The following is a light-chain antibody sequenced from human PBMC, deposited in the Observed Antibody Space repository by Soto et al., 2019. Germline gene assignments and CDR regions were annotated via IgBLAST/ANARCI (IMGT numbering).Light chain of an antibody. V-gene: IGKV3-20*01. J-gene: IGKJ1*01. CDR1: QSVSSSF. Sequence: DIVLTQSPGALSLSPGERATLSCRASQSVSSSFLAWYQQKPGQAPRLLIYGASSRATGIPDRFSGSGSGTDFTLTISRLETEDFSVYYCHQYDSSPRTFGQGTKVEIK. CDR3: HQYDSSPRT. CDR2: GAS.